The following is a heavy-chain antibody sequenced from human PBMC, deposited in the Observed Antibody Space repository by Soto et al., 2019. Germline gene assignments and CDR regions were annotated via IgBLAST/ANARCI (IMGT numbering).Heavy chain of an antibody. J-gene: IGHJ4*02. CDR3: AKDLREVATHSPDY. CDR2: ISYDGIDE. V-gene: IGHV3-30*18. D-gene: IGHD5-12*01. Sequence: QVHLVESGGGVVQPGRSLRLSCAASGFTFTSVGIHWVRQAPVKGLAWVAVISYDGIDENYADSVKVRFSISRDKSKNTVYLQTISLRGEDTAVYYGAKDLREVATHSPDYWRKGTLVTVSS. CDR1: GFTFTSVG.